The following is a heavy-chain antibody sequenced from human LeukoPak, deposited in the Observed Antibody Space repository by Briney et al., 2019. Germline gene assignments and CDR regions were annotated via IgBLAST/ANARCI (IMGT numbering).Heavy chain of an antibody. CDR1: GFTFSRFW. V-gene: IGHV3-7*03. CDR3: ARRDDYGDY. J-gene: IGHJ4*02. CDR2: IKPDGSGE. Sequence: GGSLRLSCVASGFTFSRFWMIWVRQAPGKGLEWVAMIKPDGSGEYYLDPVKGRFTISRDNAKNSLYLQMNSLRAEDTALYHCARRDDYGDYWGQGTLVTVSS.